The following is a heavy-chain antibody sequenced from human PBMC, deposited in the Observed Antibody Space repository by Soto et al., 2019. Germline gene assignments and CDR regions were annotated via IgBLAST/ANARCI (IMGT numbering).Heavy chain of an antibody. Sequence: SETLSLTCSVAGFAISRGYYWSWVRQPPGKGLEWIGSIYPSVSSYHNPSLETRVRLSIDTSKDQFTLNLTSVTAADTALYYCAREKVGTTFFDNWGQGIQVTVSS. V-gene: IGHV4-38-2*02. J-gene: IGHJ4*02. CDR1: GFAISRGYY. CDR3: AREKVGTTFFDN. D-gene: IGHD1-1*01. CDR2: IYPSVSS.